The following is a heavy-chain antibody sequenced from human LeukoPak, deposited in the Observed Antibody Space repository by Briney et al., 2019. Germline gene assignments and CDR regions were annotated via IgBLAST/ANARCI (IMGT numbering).Heavy chain of an antibody. CDR2: INSDGSNT. Sequence: GGSLRLSCAASGFTFSDFWMHWVRQGPGKGLLWVAHINSDGSNTAYADSVKGRFTISRDNAKSTLYLQMNSLRSEDTAVYYCARGDPLGNYWGQGTLVTVSS. D-gene: IGHD7-27*01. J-gene: IGHJ4*02. CDR3: ARGDPLGNY. CDR1: GFTFSDFW. V-gene: IGHV3-74*01.